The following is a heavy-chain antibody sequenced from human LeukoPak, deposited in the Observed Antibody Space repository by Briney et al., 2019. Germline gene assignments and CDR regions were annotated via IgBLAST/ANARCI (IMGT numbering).Heavy chain of an antibody. CDR2: IYSGGST. J-gene: IGHJ4*02. D-gene: IGHD3-10*01. CDR1: GFTVSSNY. Sequence: PGGSLRLSCAASGFTVSSNYMSWVRQAPGKGLEWVSVIYSGGSTYYADSVKGRFTISRDNSKNTLYLQMNSLRAEDTAVYYCARDRVTVVRGVIIKYYFDYWGQGTLVTVSS. CDR3: ARDRVTVVRGVIIKYYFDY. V-gene: IGHV3-66*01.